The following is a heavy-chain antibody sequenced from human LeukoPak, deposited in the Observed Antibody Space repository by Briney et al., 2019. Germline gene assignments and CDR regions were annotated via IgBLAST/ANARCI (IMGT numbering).Heavy chain of an antibody. CDR2: INPNSGGT. J-gene: IGHJ4*02. Sequence: ASVKVSCKASGYTFTGYYMHWVRQAPGQGLEWMGRINPNSGGTNYAQKFQGRVTMTRDTSISTAYMELSRLRSADTAVYYCARDGRYYYDSSGNNWGQGTLVTVSS. CDR3: ARDGRYYYDSSGNN. D-gene: IGHD3-22*01. V-gene: IGHV1-2*06. CDR1: GYTFTGYY.